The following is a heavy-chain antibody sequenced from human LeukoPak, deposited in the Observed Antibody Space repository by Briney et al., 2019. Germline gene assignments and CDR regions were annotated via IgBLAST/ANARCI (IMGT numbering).Heavy chain of an antibody. J-gene: IGHJ4*02. CDR2: ISSSSSYI. V-gene: IGHV3-21*01. CDR3: AREGYCSSTTCLPDY. CDR1: GFTFSSYS. Sequence: GGSLRPSCAASGFTFSSYSMNWVRQAPGKGLEWVSSISSSSSYIYYAGSVKGRFTISRDNAKNSLFLQMNSLRAEDTAVYYCAREGYCSSTTCLPDYWGQGTLITVSS. D-gene: IGHD2-2*01.